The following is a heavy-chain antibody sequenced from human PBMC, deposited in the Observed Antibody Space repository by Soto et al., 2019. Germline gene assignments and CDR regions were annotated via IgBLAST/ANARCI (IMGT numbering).Heavy chain of an antibody. CDR2: INHSGST. Sequence: QVQLQQWGAGLLKPSETLSLTCAVYGGSFSGYYWSWIRQPPGKGLEWIGEINHSGSTNYNPSLERRTTIPVDTSKNQFSLKLSSVTAADTAVYYCARGACMAGILTDPYYYYYYMEVWGEGNTVNVSS. CDR1: GGSFSGYY. D-gene: IGHD3-9*01. V-gene: IGHV4-34*01. CDR3: ARGACMAGILTDPYYYYYYMEV. J-gene: IGHJ6*03.